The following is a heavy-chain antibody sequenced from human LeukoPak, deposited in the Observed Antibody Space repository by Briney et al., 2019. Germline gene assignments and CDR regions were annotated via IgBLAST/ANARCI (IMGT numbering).Heavy chain of an antibody. CDR3: AREKTAYYYDSSGFSEGAFDI. CDR2: IYYSGST. Sequence: SETLSLTCTVSGGSISSYYWSWIRQPPGKGLEWIGYIYYSGSTNYNPSLKSRVTISVDTSENQFSLKLSSVTAADTAVYYCAREKTAYYYDSSGFSEGAFDIWGQGTMVTVSS. D-gene: IGHD3-22*01. V-gene: IGHV4-59*12. J-gene: IGHJ3*02. CDR1: GGSISSYY.